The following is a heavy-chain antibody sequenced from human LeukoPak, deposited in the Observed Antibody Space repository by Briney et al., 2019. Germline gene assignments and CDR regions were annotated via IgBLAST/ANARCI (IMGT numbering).Heavy chain of an antibody. J-gene: IGHJ5*02. CDR2: VSPDGYD. CDR1: GVSLTDYY. CDR3: ARIRCVSGPEICYNH. D-gene: IGHD2-8*01. Sequence: SETLSLTCAVSGVSLTDYYWSWTRQSPGKGLGWIGEVSPDGYDKYNPSLKSRVSISVDRSENQLSLRLSSVTAADTAIYYCARIRCVSGPEICYNHWAQGSLITVSS. V-gene: IGHV4-34*01.